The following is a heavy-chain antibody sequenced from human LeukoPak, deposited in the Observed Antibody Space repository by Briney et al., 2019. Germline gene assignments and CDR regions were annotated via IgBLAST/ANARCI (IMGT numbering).Heavy chain of an antibody. Sequence: GGSLRLSCAASGFSFSSFWMSWVRQAPGKGLEWVANIKQSGSEKNYLDSVKGRFTISRDNSKNTLYLQMNSLRAEDTAVYYCAKDPRPAAWLSSGFDYWGQGTLVTVSS. CDR3: AKDPRPAAWLSSGFDY. V-gene: IGHV3-7*01. CDR1: GFSFSSFW. J-gene: IGHJ4*02. D-gene: IGHD2-2*01. CDR2: IKQSGSEK.